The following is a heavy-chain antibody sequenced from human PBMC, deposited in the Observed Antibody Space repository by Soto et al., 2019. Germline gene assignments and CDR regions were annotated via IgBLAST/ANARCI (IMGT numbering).Heavy chain of an antibody. CDR1: GFSLSNARMG. V-gene: IGHV2-26*01. D-gene: IGHD6-13*01. J-gene: IGHJ5*02. CDR3: ARIQQELNNWFDP. Sequence: QVTLKESGPVLVQPTETLTLTCTVSGFSLSNARMGMSSIPQPPGKALEWLAHIFSNDEKSYSTSLKSRLTISKDTSKSQVVLTMTNTDPVDTATYSGARIQQELNNWFDPWGQGTLLTVSA. CDR2: IFSNDEK.